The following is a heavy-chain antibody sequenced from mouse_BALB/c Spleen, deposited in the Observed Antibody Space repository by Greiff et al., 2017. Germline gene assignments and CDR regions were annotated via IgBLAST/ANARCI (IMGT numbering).Heavy chain of an antibody. V-gene: IGHV3-6*02. J-gene: IGHJ3*01. Sequence: EVKLQESGPGLVKPSQSLSLTCSVTGYSITSGYYWNWIRQFPGNKLEWMGYISYDGSNNYNPSLKNRISITRDTSKNQFFLKLNSVTTEDTATYYCARGLYDYDAWFAYWGQGTLVTVSA. CDR3: ARGLYDYDAWFAY. CDR2: ISYDGSN. CDR1: GYSITSGYY. D-gene: IGHD2-4*01.